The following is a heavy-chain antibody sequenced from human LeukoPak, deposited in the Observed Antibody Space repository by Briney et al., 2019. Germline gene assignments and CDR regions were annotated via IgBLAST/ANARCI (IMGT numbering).Heavy chain of an antibody. J-gene: IGHJ4*02. V-gene: IGHV4-39*06. CDR3: ARVLPGLHSYYFDY. CDR2: IYHSGST. D-gene: IGHD3-16*01. CDR1: GGSISSSSYY. Sequence: SETLSLTCTVSGGSISSSSYYWGWIRQPPGKGLEWIGSIYHSGSTYYNPSLKSRVTISVDTSKNQFPLKLSSVTAADTAVYYCARVLPGLHSYYFDYWGQGTLVTVSS.